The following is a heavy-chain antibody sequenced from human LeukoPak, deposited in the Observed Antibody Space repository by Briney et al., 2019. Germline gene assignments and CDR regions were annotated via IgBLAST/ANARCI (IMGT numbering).Heavy chain of an antibody. V-gene: IGHV3-72*01. CDR1: GFTFSDHY. CDR3: AKSPSRFLEWPMDAFDI. CDR2: TRNKANSYTT. Sequence: GGSLRLSCAASGFTFSDHYMDWVRQAPGKGLEWDGRTRNKANSYTTEYAASVKGRFTISRDDSKNSLYLQMNSLKTEDTAVYYCAKSPSRFLEWPMDAFDIWGQGTMVTVSS. J-gene: IGHJ3*02. D-gene: IGHD3-3*01.